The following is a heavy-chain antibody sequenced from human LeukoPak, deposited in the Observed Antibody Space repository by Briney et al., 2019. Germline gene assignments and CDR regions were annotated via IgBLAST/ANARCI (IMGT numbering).Heavy chain of an antibody. J-gene: IGHJ6*02. CDR3: ARERFMSIRYYYGMDV. CDR1: GYTFTSYY. V-gene: IGHV1-46*01. Sequence: ASVKVSCKASGYTFTSYYMHWVRQAPGQGLEWMGIINPSGGSTSYAQKLQGRVTMTRDTSTSTVYMELSSLRSEDTAVYYCARERFMSIRYYYGMDVWGQGTTVTVSS. D-gene: IGHD3-16*01. CDR2: INPSGGST.